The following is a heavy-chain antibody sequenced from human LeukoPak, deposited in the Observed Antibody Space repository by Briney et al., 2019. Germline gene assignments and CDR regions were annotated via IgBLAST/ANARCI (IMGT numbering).Heavy chain of an antibody. CDR3: ARRPITMVRGVPGWFDP. D-gene: IGHD3-10*01. V-gene: IGHV3-66*04. J-gene: IGHJ5*02. CDR1: EFSVGSNY. CDR2: IYSGGST. Sequence: GGSLRLSCAASEFSVGSNYMTWVRQAPGKGLEWVSLIYSGGSTYYADSVKGRFTISRDNSKNTLYLQMNSLRAEDTAVYYCARRPITMVRGVPGWFDPWGQGTLVTVSS.